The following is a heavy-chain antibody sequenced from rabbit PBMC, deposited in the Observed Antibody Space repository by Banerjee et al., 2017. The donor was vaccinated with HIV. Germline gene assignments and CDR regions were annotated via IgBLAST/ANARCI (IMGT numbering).Heavy chain of an antibody. D-gene: IGHD1-1*01. CDR2: IDPLFNNT. CDR3: VRDFPYSSSIGL. V-gene: IGHV1S45*01. J-gene: IGHJ4*01. Sequence: QEQLEESGGGLVQPEGSLALTCTASGFDISSSYWICWVRQAPGKGLEWIGYIDPLFNNTYYATWVNGRFTISSHNAQNTLYLQLNSLTAADTATYFCVRDFPYSSSIGLWGQGTLVTVS. CDR1: GFDISSSYW.